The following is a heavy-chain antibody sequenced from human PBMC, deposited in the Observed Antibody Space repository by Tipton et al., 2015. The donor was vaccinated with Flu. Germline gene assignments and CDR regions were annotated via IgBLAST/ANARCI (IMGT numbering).Heavy chain of an antibody. J-gene: IGHJ4*02. Sequence: TLSLTCTVSGYSISTGYYGGWVRQSPGKGLEWIGNVYHSGSIYYNPSRQSRVTMPIDTTKKQFSLKLSSLTAADTAVYYCATISAVVPFDSWGQGTLVTVSS. CDR2: VYHSGSI. CDR3: ATISAVVPFDS. CDR1: GYSISTGYY. V-gene: IGHV4-38-2*02. D-gene: IGHD2-2*02.